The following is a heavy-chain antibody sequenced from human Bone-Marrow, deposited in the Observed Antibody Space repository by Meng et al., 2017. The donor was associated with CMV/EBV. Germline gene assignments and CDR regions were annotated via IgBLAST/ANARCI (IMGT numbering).Heavy chain of an antibody. CDR1: GFTFSDYY. CDR3: ARELRFLEGYYYYGMEV. J-gene: IGHJ6*02. V-gene: IGHV3-69-1*02. Sequence: GESLKISCAASGFTFSDYYMNWVRQAPGKGLEWVSSISSSSTIYYADSVKGRFTISRDNAKNSLYLQMNSLRAEDTAVYYCARELRFLEGYYYYGMEVWGQGTTVTVSS. CDR2: ISSSSTI. D-gene: IGHD3-3*01.